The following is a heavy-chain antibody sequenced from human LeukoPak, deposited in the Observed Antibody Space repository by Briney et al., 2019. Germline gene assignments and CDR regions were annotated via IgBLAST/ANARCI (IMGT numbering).Heavy chain of an antibody. CDR2: INPTSGGT. V-gene: IGHV1-2*02. Sequence: EWLVWINPTSGGTNYAQKFQGRVTMTRDTSISTAYMELSRLRSDDTAVYYCARSPPANYWGQGTLVTVSS. D-gene: IGHD6-25*01. J-gene: IGHJ4*02. CDR3: ARSPPANY.